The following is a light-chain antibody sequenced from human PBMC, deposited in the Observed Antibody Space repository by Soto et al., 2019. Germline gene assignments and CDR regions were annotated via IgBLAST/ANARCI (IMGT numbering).Light chain of an antibody. CDR2: EGS. V-gene: IGLV2-23*01. CDR1: SSDVGSYNL. CDR3: CSYAGSSTLV. Sequence: QSALTQPASVSGSPGQSITISCTGTSSDVGSYNLVSWYQQHPGKAPKLMIYEGSKRPSGVSNRFSGSKSGNTASLTISGLQGGGGGDYYCCSYAGSSTLVFGGGTKLTVL. J-gene: IGLJ2*01.